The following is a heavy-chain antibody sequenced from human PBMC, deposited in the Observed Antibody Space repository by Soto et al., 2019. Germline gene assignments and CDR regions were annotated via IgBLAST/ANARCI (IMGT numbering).Heavy chain of an antibody. V-gene: IGHV1-2*04. D-gene: IGHD2-8*01. CDR1: GYSFTDYH. CDR3: ARGHSTDCSNGVCSFFYNHEMDV. CDR2: INPKSGGT. J-gene: IGHJ6*02. Sequence: ASVKVSCTASGYSFTDYHIHWVRQAPGQGLEWLGRINPKSGGTSTAQKFQGWVTMTRDRSISTVYMELTRLRSDDRAVYFCARGHSTDCSNGVCSFFYNHEMDVWGQGTTVTVSS.